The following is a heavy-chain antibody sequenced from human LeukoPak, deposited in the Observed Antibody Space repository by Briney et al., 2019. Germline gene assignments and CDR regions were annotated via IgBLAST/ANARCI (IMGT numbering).Heavy chain of an antibody. CDR1: EFTFSIYN. D-gene: IGHD4-17*01. CDR2: ISSSSSYI. CDR3: ARLTTTVTTPFDY. Sequence: PGGSLRLSCAASEFTFSIYNMNWVRQAPGKGLEWVSSISSSSSYIYYADSVKGRFTISRDNAKNSLYLQMNSLRAEDTAVYYCARLTTTVTTPFDYWGQGTLVTVSS. V-gene: IGHV3-21*01. J-gene: IGHJ4*02.